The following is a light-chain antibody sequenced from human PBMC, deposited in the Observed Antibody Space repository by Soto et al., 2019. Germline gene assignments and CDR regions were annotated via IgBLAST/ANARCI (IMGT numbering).Light chain of an antibody. CDR1: QSVSSY. Sequence: EIVLTQSRATLSLSPGERATLSCRASQSVSSYLAWYQQKPGQAPRLLIYDASNRATGIPARFSGSGSGTDFTLTISSLEPEDFAVYYCQQRSTWPPLITFGQGTRLEIK. V-gene: IGKV3-11*01. CDR3: QQRSTWPPLIT. J-gene: IGKJ5*01. CDR2: DAS.